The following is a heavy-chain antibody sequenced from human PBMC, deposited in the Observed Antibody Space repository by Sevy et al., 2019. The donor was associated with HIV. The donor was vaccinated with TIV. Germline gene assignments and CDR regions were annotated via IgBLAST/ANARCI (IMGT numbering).Heavy chain of an antibody. CDR3: ARDWGFKITGYRGLINYFFDY. J-gene: IGHJ4*02. Sequence: ASVKVSCKASGYTFTDCYIHWLRQAPGQGLEWMGWINPASGGRQYAQRYKDRVTMTRDTSINTAYLEMDSLTSDDTALYYCARDWGFKITGYRGLINYFFDYWGQGTLVTVSS. CDR1: GYTFTDCY. V-gene: IGHV1-2*02. D-gene: IGHD3-10*01. CDR2: INPASGGR.